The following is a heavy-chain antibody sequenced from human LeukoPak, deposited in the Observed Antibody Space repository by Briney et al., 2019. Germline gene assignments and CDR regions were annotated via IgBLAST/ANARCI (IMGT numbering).Heavy chain of an antibody. D-gene: IGHD4-17*01. J-gene: IGHJ4*02. CDR1: GFTFNTYS. V-gene: IGHV3-21*01. CDR3: ARDKTYGEQFDS. CDR2: ISDSGTDI. Sequence: PGGSLRLSCAASGFTFNTYSMNWVRQTPGKGLEWVSSISDSGTDIYYADSMKGRITISRENAKNSLYLQMNSLRAEDTAVYYCARDKTYGEQFDSWGQGTLVTVSS.